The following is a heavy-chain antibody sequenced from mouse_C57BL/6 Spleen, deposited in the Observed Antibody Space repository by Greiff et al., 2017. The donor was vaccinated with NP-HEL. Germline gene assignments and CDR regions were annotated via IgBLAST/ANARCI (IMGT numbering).Heavy chain of an antibody. Sequence: VQLVESGAELARPGASVKLSCKASGFTFTSYGISWVKQSTGQGLEWIGEIYRRSGNNYYNAKIKGKGTLTADKSSSTAYMELRSLTSEDSTVYFGASEYDGAMDYWGQGTSVTVSS. CDR1: GFTFTSYG. J-gene: IGHJ4*01. CDR2: IYRRSGNN. D-gene: IGHD2-3*01. V-gene: IGHV1-81*01. CDR3: ASEYDGAMDY.